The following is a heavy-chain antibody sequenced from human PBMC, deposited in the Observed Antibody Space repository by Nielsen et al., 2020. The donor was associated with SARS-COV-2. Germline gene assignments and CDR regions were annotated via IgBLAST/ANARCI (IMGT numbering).Heavy chain of an antibody. CDR1: GFTFSSYG. CDR3: ARAGYSTTWGLDY. D-gene: IGHD6-13*01. CDR2: ISSSSSYK. J-gene: IGHJ4*02. Sequence: GGSLRLSCAASGFTFSSYGINWVRQAPGKGLEWVSSISSSSSYKHYADSVKGRFTISRDNAQNSLYLQMNSLRVEDTAVYYCARAGYSTTWGLDYWGQGTLVTVSS. V-gene: IGHV3-21*01.